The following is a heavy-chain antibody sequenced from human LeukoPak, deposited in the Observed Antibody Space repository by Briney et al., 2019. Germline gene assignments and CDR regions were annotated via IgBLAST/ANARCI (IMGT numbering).Heavy chain of an antibody. Sequence: PGGSLRLSCAASGFTFSSYWMSWVRQAPGKGLEWVASIKQEESENYYVDSVKGRFTISRDNAKNSLYQQMNSLRAEDTAVYYCARDLFPYSSGWYGENWGQGTLVTVSS. J-gene: IGHJ4*02. D-gene: IGHD6-19*01. CDR2: IKQEESEN. CDR3: ARDLFPYSSGWYGEN. V-gene: IGHV3-7*01. CDR1: GFTFSSYW.